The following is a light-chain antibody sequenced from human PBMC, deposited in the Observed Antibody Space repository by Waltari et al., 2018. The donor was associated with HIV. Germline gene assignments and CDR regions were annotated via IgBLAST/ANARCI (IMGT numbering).Light chain of an antibody. CDR3: CSYGGFTTYV. J-gene: IGLJ1*01. CDR1: SSDVGGYTL. V-gene: IGLV2-23*01. Sequence: SALTQPASVSGSPGQSIPISCIGTSSDVGGYTLVAWYQHPPGKAPQLLIFEDTERPSGVSNRFSASKSGTTASLTISVLLAEDAADYYCCSYGGFTTYVFGSGTKVTVL. CDR2: EDT.